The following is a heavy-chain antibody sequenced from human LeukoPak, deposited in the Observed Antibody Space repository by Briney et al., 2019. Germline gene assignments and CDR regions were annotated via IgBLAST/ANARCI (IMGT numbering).Heavy chain of an antibody. CDR3: ARGYCSGGSCYSDY. CDR1: GGSISSGGYY. J-gene: IGHJ4*02. D-gene: IGHD2-15*01. V-gene: IGHV4-31*03. CDR2: IYYSGST. Sequence: SQTLSLTCTVSGGSISSGGYYWSWIRQHPGKGLEWIGFIYYSGSTYYNPSLKSRVTISVDTSKNQFSLKLSSVTAADTAVYYCARGYCSGGSCYSDYWGQGTLVTVSS.